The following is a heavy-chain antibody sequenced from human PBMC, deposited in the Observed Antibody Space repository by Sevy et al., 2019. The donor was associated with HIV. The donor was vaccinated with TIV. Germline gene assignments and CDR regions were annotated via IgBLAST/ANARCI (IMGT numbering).Heavy chain of an antibody. Sequence: GVSLRLSCAASGFTFSSYAMSWVRQAPGKGLDWVLALSGSGDSAYYADSVKGRFTISRDNSKNTLYLHMNSLRAEDTAIYFCARIFSSSWSSHYYGMDVWGQGTTVTVSS. CDR1: GFTFSSYA. CDR3: ARIFSSSWSSHYYGMDV. D-gene: IGHD6-13*01. CDR2: LSGSGDSA. J-gene: IGHJ6*02. V-gene: IGHV3-23*01.